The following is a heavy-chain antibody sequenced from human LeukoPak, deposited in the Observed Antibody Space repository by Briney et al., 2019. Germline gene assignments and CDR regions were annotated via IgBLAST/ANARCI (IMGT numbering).Heavy chain of an antibody. CDR3: ARLPRGAFDI. V-gene: IGHV4-59*01. CDR1: GGSLNSDY. J-gene: IGHJ3*02. CDR2: IHYTGST. D-gene: IGHD5-12*01. Sequence: PSETLSLTCTVSGGSLNSDYWTWIRRPPGKGLEYIGYIHYTGSTHYNPSLKSRVIISVDTSKNQFSLKVSSVTAADTAVYYCARLPRGAFDIWGQGTMVTVSS.